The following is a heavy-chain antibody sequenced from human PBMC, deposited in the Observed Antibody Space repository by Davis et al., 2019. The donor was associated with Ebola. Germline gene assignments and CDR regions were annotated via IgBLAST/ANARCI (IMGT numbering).Heavy chain of an antibody. J-gene: IGHJ6*04. CDR3: AKSGLSFGVVKYHYGMDV. D-gene: IGHD3-3*01. CDR2: ISGSGGNT. CDR1: AITFSSYA. Sequence: PSEILSLTCADSAITFSSYAMTWVRQAPGKVLQWVSAISGSGGNTYYADSVKGRFTISRDNSKKTMYLQMNSLRAEDTAVYYCAKSGLSFGVVKYHYGMDVWGKETTVTVSS. V-gene: IGHV3-23*01.